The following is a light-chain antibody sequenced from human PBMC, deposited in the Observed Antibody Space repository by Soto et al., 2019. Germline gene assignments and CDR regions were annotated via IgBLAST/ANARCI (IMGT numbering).Light chain of an antibody. V-gene: IGKV3D-15*01. Sequence: EIVMMQSPATLSVSPGERATLSCTASQSVSSNLAWYQQKPGQAPRLLIYGASTRATGIPARFSGSGSGTEFTLTISSLQSEDFAVYYCQQYDNWPPITFGQGTRLEIK. CDR1: QSVSSN. CDR3: QQYDNWPPIT. J-gene: IGKJ5*01. CDR2: GAS.